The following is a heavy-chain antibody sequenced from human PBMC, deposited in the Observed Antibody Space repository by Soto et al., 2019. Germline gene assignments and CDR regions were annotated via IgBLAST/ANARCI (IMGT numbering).Heavy chain of an antibody. V-gene: IGHV3-53*01. CDR2: IYSDDRT. Sequence: GGSLRLSCAASGFTFSDYYMSWVRQAPGKGLEWVSVIYSDDRTYYADSVKGRFTISRDNTNTLYPQMNSLRAEDTAVYYCARELWSGGWKNYFDYWGQGTQVTVSS. J-gene: IGHJ4*02. D-gene: IGHD3-3*01. CDR3: ARELWSGGWKNYFDY. CDR1: GFTFSDYY.